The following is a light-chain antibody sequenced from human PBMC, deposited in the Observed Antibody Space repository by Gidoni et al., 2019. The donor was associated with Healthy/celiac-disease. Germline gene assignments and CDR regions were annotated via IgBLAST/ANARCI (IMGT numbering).Light chain of an antibody. V-gene: IGKV3-20*01. CDR2: GAS. J-gene: IGKJ1*01. Sequence: EIVLTQSPGTLSLSPGERATLSCRASQSVSSSYLAWYQQKPGQAPRLLIYGASSRDTGIPDRFSGSGSGTDFTLTISRLEPEDLAVYYCQQYGSSTWTFGQGTKVEIK. CDR1: QSVSSSY. CDR3: QQYGSSTWT.